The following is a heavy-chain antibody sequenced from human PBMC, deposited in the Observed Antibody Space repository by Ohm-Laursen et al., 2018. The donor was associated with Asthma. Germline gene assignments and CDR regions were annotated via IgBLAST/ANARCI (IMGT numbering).Heavy chain of an antibody. V-gene: IGHV3-23*01. CDR2: IIGSGATT. CDR3: AKARVEPNGGYYFDY. CDR1: GFTFGDYA. Sequence: SLRLSCAASGFTFGDYAMSWFRQAPGKGLEWVSAIIGSGATTYFADSAKGRFTISRDNSKNTLHLQMSSLRAEDTAVYYCAKARVEPNGGYYFDYWGQGTLVTVSS. J-gene: IGHJ4*02.